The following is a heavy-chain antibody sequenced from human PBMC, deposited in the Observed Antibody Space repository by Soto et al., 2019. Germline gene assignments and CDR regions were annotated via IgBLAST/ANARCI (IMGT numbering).Heavy chain of an antibody. CDR1: GGSISSGGFY. CDR2: IYYSGST. CDR3: ARADDFSDRFDY. Sequence: SETRSRTWTVSGGSISSGGFYWRWVRQPPGKGLELIGNIYYSGSTYYNPSLRSRAIMSVDTSQNQFSLKLSSLTAADTAVHFCARADDFSDRFDYWGQGALVTVSS. V-gene: IGHV4-30-4*01. J-gene: IGHJ4*02. D-gene: IGHD4-17*01.